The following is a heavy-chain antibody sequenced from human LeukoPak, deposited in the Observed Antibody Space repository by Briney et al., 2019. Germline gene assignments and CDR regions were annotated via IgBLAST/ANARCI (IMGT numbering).Heavy chain of an antibody. J-gene: IGHJ4*02. Sequence: GGSLRLSCAASGFSVRSNYMSWVRQAPGQGLECVSGIYSDGDTYYSDSVKGRFTISRETSKNTVHLQMNSLRAEDTAVYYCASASFYDSTSYGCDFWGQGTLVTVSS. V-gene: IGHV3-53*01. D-gene: IGHD3-22*01. CDR2: IYSDGDT. CDR1: GFSVRSNY. CDR3: ASASFYDSTSYGCDF.